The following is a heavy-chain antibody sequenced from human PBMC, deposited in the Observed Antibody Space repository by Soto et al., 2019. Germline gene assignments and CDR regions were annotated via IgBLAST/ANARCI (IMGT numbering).Heavy chain of an antibody. V-gene: IGHV5-51*01. Sequence: GASLKISCKGSGYSFTSYLIGWVRPMPGKGLAVVGIIYPGDSDTRYSPSFQGQVTISADKSISTDYLQWSSLKASDTAMYYCARHDTVTTYYYYGMDVWGQGTTVTVSS. CDR1: GYSFTSYL. CDR3: ARHDTVTTYYYYGMDV. D-gene: IGHD4-17*01. CDR2: IYPGDSDT. J-gene: IGHJ6*02.